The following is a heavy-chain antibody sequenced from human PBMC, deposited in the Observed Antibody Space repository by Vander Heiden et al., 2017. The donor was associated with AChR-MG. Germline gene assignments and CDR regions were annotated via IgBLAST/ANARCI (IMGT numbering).Heavy chain of an antibody. CDR2: ISGSGSIT. V-gene: IGHV3-23*01. D-gene: IGHD6-13*01. CDR1: GFVFRKYA. CDR3: TKGDPGHSSSWYFDS. J-gene: IGHJ4*02. Sequence: EVHLLESGGGLVQPGGSLRLSCTASGFVFRKYAMSWVRQAPGKGLDWVSGISGSGSITYDPDSVKGRFIISRDNSRNTVYLQMNGLRAEDTAIYYCTKGDPGHSSSWYFDSWGQGTQVTVSS.